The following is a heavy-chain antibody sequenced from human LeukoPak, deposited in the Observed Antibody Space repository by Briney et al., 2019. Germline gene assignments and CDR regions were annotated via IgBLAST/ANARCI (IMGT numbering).Heavy chain of an antibody. CDR3: ARHLLRHNIAAAANWLDP. V-gene: IGHV4-39*01. J-gene: IGHJ5*02. D-gene: IGHD6-25*01. Sequence: SETLSLTCTVSGGSISSSSYYWGWIRQPPGKGLEWIGSIYYSGSTYYNPSLKSRVTISVVTSKNQFSLKLSSVTAADTAVYYCARHLLRHNIAAAANWLDPWRQASQVTVSS. CDR2: IYYSGST. CDR1: GGSISSSSYY.